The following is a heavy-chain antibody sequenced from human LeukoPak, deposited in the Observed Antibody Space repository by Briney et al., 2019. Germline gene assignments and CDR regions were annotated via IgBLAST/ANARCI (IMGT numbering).Heavy chain of an antibody. CDR1: GDSVSSNTAT. CDR2: TYYRSKWYN. Sequence: SQTLSLTCAISGDSVSSNTATWTWIRQSPSRGLEWLGRTYYRSKWYNDYAVSVQSRITVNPDTSKNQFSLQLTSVTPEDTAVYYCTRESDYGLAYYNYMDVWSKGTTVIVSS. J-gene: IGHJ6*03. D-gene: IGHD4-17*01. V-gene: IGHV6-1*01. CDR3: TRESDYGLAYYNYMDV.